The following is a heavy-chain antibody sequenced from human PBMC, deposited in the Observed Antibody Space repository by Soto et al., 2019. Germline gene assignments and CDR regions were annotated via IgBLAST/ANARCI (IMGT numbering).Heavy chain of an antibody. CDR2: ISYDGSNK. J-gene: IGHJ4*02. CDR1: GFTFSSYG. D-gene: IGHD3-22*01. Sequence: GGSLRLSCAASGFTFSSYGMHWVRQAPGKGLEWVAVISYDGSNKYYADSVKGRFTISRDNSKNTLYLQMNSLRAEDTAVFYCAKDSRVHYYDSSGYYYWGQGTLVTVSS. V-gene: IGHV3-30*18. CDR3: AKDSRVHYYDSSGYYY.